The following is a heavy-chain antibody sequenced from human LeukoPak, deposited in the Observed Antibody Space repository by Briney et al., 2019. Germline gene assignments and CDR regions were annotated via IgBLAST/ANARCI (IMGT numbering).Heavy chain of an antibody. J-gene: IGHJ1*01. D-gene: IGHD6-6*01. Sequence: PSETLSVTCTVSGCSISTYYWKWIRQHPGKGLEWIGYIYHSGSTNYNPSLQSRVTISVDTSKNQFSLNLNSVTAADTAVYYCARGGAARLHFQNWGQGTLVTVSS. CDR3: ARGGAARLHFQN. V-gene: IGHV4-59*01. CDR1: GCSISTYY. CDR2: IYHSGST.